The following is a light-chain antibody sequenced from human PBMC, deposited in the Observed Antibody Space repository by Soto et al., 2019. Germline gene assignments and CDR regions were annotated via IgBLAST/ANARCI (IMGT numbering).Light chain of an antibody. J-gene: IGKJ3*01. CDR2: GTF. CDR1: QDIKTY. Sequence: IQLTQSPSSLSASVGDRVSITCRASQDIKTYLAWYQQKQGKAPKLLISGTFTLHSGVPSRFNGSGSGTDFTLTISRLQPEDFATYYCQHLNNYPPFTFGPGTKL. CDR3: QHLNNYPPFT. V-gene: IGKV1-9*01.